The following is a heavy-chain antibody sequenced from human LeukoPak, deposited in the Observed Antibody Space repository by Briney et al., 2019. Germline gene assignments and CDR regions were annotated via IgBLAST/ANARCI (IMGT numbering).Heavy chain of an antibody. CDR3: ARDQGYSYGHSFDY. CDR1: GFTFSSYA. Sequence: PGGSLRLSCAASGFTFSSYAMHWVRQAPGKGLEWVALISNDGSNQYYADSVKGRFTISRDNSKNTLYLQMNSLRAEDTAVYHCARDQGYSYGHSFDYWGQGTLVTVSS. CDR2: ISNDGSNQ. V-gene: IGHV3-30-3*01. D-gene: IGHD5-18*01. J-gene: IGHJ4*02.